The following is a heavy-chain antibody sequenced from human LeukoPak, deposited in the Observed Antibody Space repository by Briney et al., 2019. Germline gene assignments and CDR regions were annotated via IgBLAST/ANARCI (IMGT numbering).Heavy chain of an antibody. CDR3: ARGDGYNSAIDDY. D-gene: IGHD5-24*01. V-gene: IGHV3-30*02. CDR2: ISYDGSNK. Sequence: GGSLRLSCAASGFTLSSYGMHWLRQAPGKGLEGVAIISYDGSNKYYADAVQGRFTISRDNSTNTLYLQMNSLRAEDTALYYCARGDGYNSAIDDYWGQGTLVTVSS. J-gene: IGHJ4*02. CDR1: GFTLSSYG.